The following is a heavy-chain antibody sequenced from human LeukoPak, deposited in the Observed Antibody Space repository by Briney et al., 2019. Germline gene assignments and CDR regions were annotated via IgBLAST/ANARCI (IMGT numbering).Heavy chain of an antibody. CDR1: GITFSHAW. CDR2: IKSKTDGGTT. D-gene: IGHD5-18*01. J-gene: IGHJ4*02. CDR3: STDVNIAMVSSFDY. V-gene: IGHV3-15*01. Sequence: GGSLRLSCAASGITFSHAWMNWVRQAPGKGLEWVGRIKSKTDGGTTDYAALVKGRFIISRDDSKNTLYLQMNSLKTEDTAVYYCSTDVNIAMVSSFDYWGQGTLVTVSS.